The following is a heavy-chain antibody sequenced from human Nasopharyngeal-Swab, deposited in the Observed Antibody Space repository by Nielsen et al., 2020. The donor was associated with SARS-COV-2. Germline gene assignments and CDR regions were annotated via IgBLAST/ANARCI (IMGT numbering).Heavy chain of an antibody. CDR2: ISYEGSKK. Sequence: GESLKISCTASGFSFNNYVMHWVRQAPGKGLEWVAVISYEGSKKKYAESVEGRFTISRDFSKNTLYLQMNSLRPEDTAMYYCAKANVIFWFGQFKNDGFDIWGQGTMVVVSS. J-gene: IGHJ3*02. D-gene: IGHD3-10*01. CDR3: AKANVIFWFGQFKNDGFDI. V-gene: IGHV3-30*18. CDR1: GFSFNNYV.